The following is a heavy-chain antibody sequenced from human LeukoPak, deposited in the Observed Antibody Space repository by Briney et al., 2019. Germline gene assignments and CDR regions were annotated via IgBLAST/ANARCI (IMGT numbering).Heavy chain of an antibody. CDR2: ISTYNGNT. CDR3: ARSGWYYYDSSGPGWD. V-gene: IGHV1-18*01. J-gene: IGHJ4*02. Sequence: ASVKVSCKASGYTFTSYGISWVRQAPGQGLEWMGWISTYNGNTNYAQKLQGRVTMTTDTSTSTAYMELRSLRSDDTAVYYCARSGWYYYDSSGPGWDWGQGTLVTVSS. CDR1: GYTFTSYG. D-gene: IGHD3-22*01.